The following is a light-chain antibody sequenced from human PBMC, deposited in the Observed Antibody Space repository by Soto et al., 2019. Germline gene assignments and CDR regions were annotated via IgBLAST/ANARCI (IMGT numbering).Light chain of an antibody. CDR1: SGHSSYI. J-gene: IGLJ3*02. V-gene: IGLV4-60*02. CDR3: ETWDSKTRV. Sequence: QSVLTQSSSASASLGSSVKLTCTLSSGHSSYIIAWHQQQPGKAPRYLMKLEGSGSYNKGSGVPDRFPGSSSGADRYLTISNLQFEDEADYYCETWDSKTRVFGGGNKVTVL. CDR2: LEGSGSY.